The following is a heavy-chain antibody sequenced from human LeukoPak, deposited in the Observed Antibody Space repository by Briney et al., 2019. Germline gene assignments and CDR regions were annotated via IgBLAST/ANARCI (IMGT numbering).Heavy chain of an antibody. CDR2: ISSSSSTI. CDR3: ARYCISTSCYSDIGY. CDR1: GFTFSSYS. J-gene: IGHJ4*02. V-gene: IGHV3-48*01. Sequence: GSLRLSCAASGFTFSSYSMNWVRQAPGKGLEWVSYISSSSSTIYYADSVKGRFTISRDNAENSLYLQMNSPRAEDTAVYYCARYCISTSCYSDIGYWGQGTLVTVSS. D-gene: IGHD2-2*02.